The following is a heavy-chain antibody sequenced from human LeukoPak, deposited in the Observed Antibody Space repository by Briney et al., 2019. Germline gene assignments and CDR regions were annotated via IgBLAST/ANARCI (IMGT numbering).Heavy chain of an antibody. CDR2: ISGSGGST. V-gene: IGHV3-23*01. J-gene: IGHJ4*02. D-gene: IGHD3-3*01. CDR3: VSPSDYDFWSGKPGP. CDR1: GFTFSSYA. Sequence: PGGSLRLSCAASGFTFSSYAMSWVRQAPGKGLEWVSAISGSGGSTYYADSVKGRFTISRDNSKNTLYLQMNSLRAEDTAVYYCVSPSDYDFWSGKPGPWGQGTLVTVSS.